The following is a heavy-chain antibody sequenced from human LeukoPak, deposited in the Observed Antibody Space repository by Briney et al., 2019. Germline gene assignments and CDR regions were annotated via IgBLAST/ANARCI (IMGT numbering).Heavy chain of an antibody. CDR2: ISGSGGKT. Sequence: PGGSLRLSCAASGFTFSDYAMSWVRQAPGKGLEWVSSISGSGGKTYYADSVKGRFTISRDNSKNTLYLQMNSLRAEDTAVYYCARDRLLAGAFDYWGQGTLVTVSS. V-gene: IGHV3-23*01. D-gene: IGHD3-22*01. J-gene: IGHJ4*02. CDR1: GFTFSDYA. CDR3: ARDRLLAGAFDY.